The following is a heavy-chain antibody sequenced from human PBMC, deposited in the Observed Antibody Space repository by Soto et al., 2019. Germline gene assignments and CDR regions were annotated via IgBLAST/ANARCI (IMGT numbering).Heavy chain of an antibody. CDR3: TKRLYYNSGSFEY. Sequence: EVELLESGGGLAQPGGSLRLSCAASGFIFSSYAMTWVRQAPGKGLEWVSTISSSGDSTYYADSVKGRLTISRDNSKNTLYLQMNSLRAEDTAAYYCTKRLYYNSGSFEYWGQGTLVTGSS. J-gene: IGHJ4*02. D-gene: IGHD3-10*01. CDR2: ISSSGDST. V-gene: IGHV3-23*01. CDR1: GFIFSSYA.